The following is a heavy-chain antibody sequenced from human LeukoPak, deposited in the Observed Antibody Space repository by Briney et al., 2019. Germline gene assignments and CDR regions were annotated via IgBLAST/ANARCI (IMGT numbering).Heavy chain of an antibody. CDR2: ISHSGST. CDR3: ARRGDSSGYYFRVIPYYFDY. D-gene: IGHD3-22*01. J-gene: IGHJ4*02. V-gene: IGHV4-34*01. CDR1: GGSFSGYY. Sequence: SETLSLTCAVYGGSFSGYYWSWIRQPPGKGLEWIGEISHSGSTNYNPSLKSRVTISVDTSKNQFSLKLSSVTAADTAVYYCARRGDSSGYYFRVIPYYFDYWGQGTLVTVSS.